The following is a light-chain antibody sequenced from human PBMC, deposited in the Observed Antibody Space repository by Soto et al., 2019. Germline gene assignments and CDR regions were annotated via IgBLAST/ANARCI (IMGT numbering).Light chain of an antibody. CDR2: GVY. Sequence: IVLTQSPGTLPLSPGESATLSCRSTQSLRTNSLAWYQQKPGQAPRLLISGVYSRAAGIPDRFSGSGSGTDFTLNISRLEPEDFEVYYCQHFGNSLTWTFGQGTKVDIK. J-gene: IGKJ1*01. CDR3: QHFGNSLTWT. V-gene: IGKV3-20*01. CDR1: QSLRTNS.